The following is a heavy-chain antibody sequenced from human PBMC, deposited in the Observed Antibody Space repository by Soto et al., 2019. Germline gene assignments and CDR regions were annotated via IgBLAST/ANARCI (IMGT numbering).Heavy chain of an antibody. V-gene: IGHV1-8*01. CDR2: MNPNSGNT. D-gene: IGHD3-10*01. CDR1: GYTFTSYD. J-gene: IGHJ6*02. Sequence: ASVKVSCKASGYTFTSYDINWVRQATGQGLEWMGWMNPNSGNTGYAQKFQGRVTMTRNTSISTAYMELSSLRSEDTAVYYCARTGLRKNYYGSGSYYNYYYGMDVWGQGTTVTVSS. CDR3: ARTGLRKNYYGSGSYYNYYYGMDV.